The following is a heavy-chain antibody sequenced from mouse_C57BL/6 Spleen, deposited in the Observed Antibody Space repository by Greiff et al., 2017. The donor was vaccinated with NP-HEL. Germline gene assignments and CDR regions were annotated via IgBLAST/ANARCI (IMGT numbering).Heavy chain of an antibody. V-gene: IGHV1-63*01. D-gene: IGHD2-3*01. CDR2: IYPGGGYT. Sequence: QVQLKQSGAELVRPGTSVKMSCKASGYTFTNYWIGWAKQRPGHGLEWIGDIYPGGGYTKYNEKFKGKATLTADKSSSTAYMQFSSLTSEDSAIYYCARRIGDGYYDYWGQGTTLTVAS. CDR3: ARRIGDGYYDY. J-gene: IGHJ2*01. CDR1: GYTFTNYW.